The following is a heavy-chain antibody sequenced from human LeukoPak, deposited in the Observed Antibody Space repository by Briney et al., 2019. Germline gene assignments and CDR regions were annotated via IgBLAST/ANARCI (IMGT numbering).Heavy chain of an antibody. Sequence: SETLSLTCAVYGGSFSGYYWSWIRQPPGKGLEWIGEINHSGSTNYNPSLKSRVTISVDTSKNQFSLKLSSVTAADTAVYYCARAQSPRYLRLDVWGSYRAPSPYNWFDPWGQGTLVTVSS. V-gene: IGHV4-34*01. CDR3: ARAQSPRYLRLDVWGSYRAPSPYNWFDP. CDR1: GGSFSGYY. D-gene: IGHD3-16*02. J-gene: IGHJ5*02. CDR2: INHSGST.